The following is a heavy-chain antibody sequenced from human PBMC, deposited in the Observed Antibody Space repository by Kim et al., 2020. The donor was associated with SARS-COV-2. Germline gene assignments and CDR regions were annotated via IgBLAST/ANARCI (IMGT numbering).Heavy chain of an antibody. CDR2: ISYDGSNK. CDR1: GFTFSSYG. CDR3: ARESVYQLLYQAFDI. V-gene: IGHV3-33*05. Sequence: GGSLRLSCAASGFTFSSYGMHWVRQAPGKGLEWVAVISYDGSNKYYADSVKGRFTISRDNSKNTLYLQMNSLRAEDTAVYYCARESVYQLLYQAFDIWGQVTIVTVSS. J-gene: IGHJ3*02. D-gene: IGHD2-2*02.